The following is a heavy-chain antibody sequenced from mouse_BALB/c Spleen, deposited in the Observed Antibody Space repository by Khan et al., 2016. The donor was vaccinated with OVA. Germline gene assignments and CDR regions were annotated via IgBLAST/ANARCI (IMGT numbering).Heavy chain of an antibody. J-gene: IGHJ2*01. CDR1: GFTFNNYA. CDR3: ARTPGYYGSNYFDY. CDR2: ISSGGSFT. V-gene: IGHV5-9-3*01. D-gene: IGHD1-1*01. Sequence: EVELVEPGGGLVKPGGSLKLSCAASGFTFNNYAMSWVRQTPEKRLEWVATISSGGSFTYYPDSVKGRFTISRDNAKNTLYLQVGSLRSEDTAMYYCARTPGYYGSNYFDYWGQGTTLTASS.